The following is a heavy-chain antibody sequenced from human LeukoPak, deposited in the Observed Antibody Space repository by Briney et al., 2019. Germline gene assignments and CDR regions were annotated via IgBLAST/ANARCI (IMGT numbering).Heavy chain of an antibody. CDR1: GFIFSSYG. CDR3: AKDRTWGVVVPAAGHAFDI. J-gene: IGHJ3*02. CDR2: IRYDGSNK. D-gene: IGHD2-2*01. V-gene: IGHV3-30*02. Sequence: GGSLRLSCAASGFIFSSYGMHWVRQAPGKGLEWVAFIRYDGSNKYYANSVKGRFTISRDNSKNTLYLQMNSLRAEDTAVYYCAKDRTWGVVVPAAGHAFDIWGQGTMVTVSS.